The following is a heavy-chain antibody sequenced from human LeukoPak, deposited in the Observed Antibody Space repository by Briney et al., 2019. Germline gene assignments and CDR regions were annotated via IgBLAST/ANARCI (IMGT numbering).Heavy chain of an antibody. V-gene: IGHV5-51*01. CDR1: AYGFSSYW. J-gene: IGHJ3*02. D-gene: IGHD2-15*01. CDR2: IYPGDSDT. Sequence: GASLLISCKGSAYGFSSYWIAWVRQMPGKGLEWMGIIYPGDSDTRYSPSSHGQVTMSADRSISTAYLQWSSLKASDTAMYYCARRGYCSGGDCYSAAFDIWGQGTMVTVSS. CDR3: ARRGYCSGGDCYSAAFDI.